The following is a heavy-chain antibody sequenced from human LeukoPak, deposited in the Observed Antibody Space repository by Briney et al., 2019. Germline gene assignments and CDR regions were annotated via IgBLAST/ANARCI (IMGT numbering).Heavy chain of an antibody. CDR1: GGSISSGGYY. CDR2: IYYSGST. J-gene: IGHJ4*02. Sequence: SQTLSLTCTVSGGSISSGGYYWSWIRQHPGKGLEWIGYIYYSGSTYYNPSLKSRVTISVDTSKNQFSLKLSSVTAADTAVYYWARHGSGGGWFEIEYWGQGTLVTVSS. CDR3: ARHGSGGGWFEIEY. V-gene: IGHV4-31*03. D-gene: IGHD6-19*01.